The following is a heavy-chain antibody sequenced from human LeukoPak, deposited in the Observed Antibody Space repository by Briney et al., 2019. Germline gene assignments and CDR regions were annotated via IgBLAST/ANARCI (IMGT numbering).Heavy chain of an antibody. CDR3: ARVILPWSDTAILTNRP. V-gene: IGHV3-30*03. J-gene: IGHJ4*02. Sequence: TGGSLRLSCAASGFTFSSYGMHWVRQAPGKGLEWVAVISYDGSNKYYADSVKGRFTISRDNSKNTLYLQMNSLRAEDTAVYYCARVILPWSDTAILTNRPGGQGTLVTVSS. D-gene: IGHD5-18*01. CDR1: GFTFSSYG. CDR2: ISYDGSNK.